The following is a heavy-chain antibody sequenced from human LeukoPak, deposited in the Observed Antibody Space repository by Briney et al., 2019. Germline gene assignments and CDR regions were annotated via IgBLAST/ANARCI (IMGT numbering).Heavy chain of an antibody. CDR3: ARDYYDSSGFGAFDI. J-gene: IGHJ3*02. CDR2: INPNSGGT. Sequence: ASVKVSCKASGYTXTAYYMHGVRQAPGQGLEWMGWINPNSGGTNYAQKFQGRVTMTRDTSISTAYMELSRLRSDDTAVYYCARDYYDSSGFGAFDIWGQGTMVTVSS. CDR1: GYTXTAYY. D-gene: IGHD3-22*01. V-gene: IGHV1-2*02.